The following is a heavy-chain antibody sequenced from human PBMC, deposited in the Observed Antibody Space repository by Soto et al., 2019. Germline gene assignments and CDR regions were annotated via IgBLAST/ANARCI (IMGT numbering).Heavy chain of an antibody. CDR3: ARHVVVVAATPAITDY. CDR2: IYPGDTDT. CDR1: GYSLTSYW. J-gene: IGHJ4*02. Sequence: GESLKISCKGSGYSLTSYWIGWVRQMPGKGLEWMGIIYPGDTDTRYSPSFQGQVTISADKSISTAYLQWSSLKASDTAMYYCARHVVVVAATPAITDYWGQGALVTVS. V-gene: IGHV5-51*01. D-gene: IGHD2-15*01.